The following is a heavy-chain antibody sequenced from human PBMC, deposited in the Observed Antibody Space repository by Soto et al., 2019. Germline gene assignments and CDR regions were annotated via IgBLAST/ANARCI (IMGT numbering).Heavy chain of an antibody. CDR1: GFTFSSYS. V-gene: IGHV3-48*01. J-gene: IGHJ4*02. CDR3: ARDKGRSPLDY. CDR2: ISSSSSTI. Sequence: EVQLVESGGGLVQPGGSLRLSCAASGFTFSSYSMNWVRQAPGKGLEWVSYISSSSSTIYYAESVKGRFTISRDNAKNSLSLQMNSLRAEDTAVYYCARDKGRSPLDYWGQGTLVTVSS. D-gene: IGHD2-15*01.